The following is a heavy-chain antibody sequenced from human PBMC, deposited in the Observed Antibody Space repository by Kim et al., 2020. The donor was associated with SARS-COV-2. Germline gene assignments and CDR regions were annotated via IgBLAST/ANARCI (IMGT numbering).Heavy chain of an antibody. CDR3: ARDRDDSSGYYYGYFDY. J-gene: IGHJ4*02. Sequence: VKGRLPISRDNSKNPLYLQMNSRGAEDTAVYYCARDRDDSSGYYYGYFDYWGQGTLVTVSS. D-gene: IGHD3-22*01. V-gene: IGHV3-30*07.